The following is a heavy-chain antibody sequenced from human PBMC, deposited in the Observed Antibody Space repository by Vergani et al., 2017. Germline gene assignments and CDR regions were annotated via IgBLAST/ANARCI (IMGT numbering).Heavy chain of an antibody. J-gene: IGHJ4*02. V-gene: IGHV1-69*01. D-gene: IGHD2-2*01. CDR2: IIPIFGRA. CDR1: GGTFSSYA. CDR3: AIHKLGYCSSTSCYAFDY. Sequence: QVQLVQSGAEVKKPGSSVKVSCKASGGTFSSYAISWVRQAPGQGLEWMGGIIPIFGRANYAQKFQGRVTITADESTSTAYMELSSLRSEDTAVYYCAIHKLGYCSSTSCYAFDYWGQGTLVTVSS.